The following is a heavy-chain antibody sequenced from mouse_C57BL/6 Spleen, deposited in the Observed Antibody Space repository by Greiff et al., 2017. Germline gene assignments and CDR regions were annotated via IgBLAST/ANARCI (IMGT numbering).Heavy chain of an antibody. Sequence: QVQLQQPGAELVRPGSSVKLSCKASGYTFTSYWMHWVKQRPIQGLEWIGNIDPSDSETHYNQKFKDKATLTVDKSSSTAYMQLSSLTSEDSAVYYCARGGLLRENYYFDYWGQGTTLTVSS. CDR3: ARGGLLRENYYFDY. CDR2: IDPSDSET. CDR1: GYTFTSYW. J-gene: IGHJ2*01. V-gene: IGHV1-52*01. D-gene: IGHD2-3*01.